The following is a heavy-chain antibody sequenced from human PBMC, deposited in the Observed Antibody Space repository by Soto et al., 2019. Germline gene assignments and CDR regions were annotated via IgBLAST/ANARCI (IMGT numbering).Heavy chain of an antibody. D-gene: IGHD3-9*01. CDR1: GFTFDDYA. CDR2: ISWNSGSI. J-gene: IGHJ4*02. V-gene: IGHV3-9*01. Sequence: GGSLRLSCAASGFTFDDYAMHWVRQAPGKGLEWVSGISWNSGSIGYADSVKGRFTISRDNAKNSLYLQMNSLRAEDTALYYCAKEYYDILTGSPQTNGGFDYWGQGTLVTVSS. CDR3: AKEYYDILTGSPQTNGGFDY.